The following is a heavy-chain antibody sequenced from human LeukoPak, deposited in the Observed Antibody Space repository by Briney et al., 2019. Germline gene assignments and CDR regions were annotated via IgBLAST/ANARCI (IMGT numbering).Heavy chain of an antibody. Sequence: ASVKVSCKASGYTFTSYGISWVRQAPGQGLEWMGWISAYNGNTNYAQKLQGRVTITADKSTSTAYMELSSLRSEDTAVYYCARASTVTTGNDYWGQGTLVTVSS. D-gene: IGHD4-17*01. CDR2: ISAYNGNT. V-gene: IGHV1-18*04. J-gene: IGHJ4*02. CDR1: GYTFTSYG. CDR3: ARASTVTTGNDY.